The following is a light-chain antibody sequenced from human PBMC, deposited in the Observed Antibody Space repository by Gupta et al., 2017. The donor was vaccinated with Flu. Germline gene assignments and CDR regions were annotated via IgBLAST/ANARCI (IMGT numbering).Light chain of an antibody. J-gene: IGLJ3*02. V-gene: IGLV3-21*01. CDR3: QGSDTSTDNWV. Sequence: GKTTTSAGEGDNIGRETVHWYQQKPGQAPVLILYDDDSRRTGDPDRFSGSNSGNTATLTTIRVEAGDEADYYYQGSDTSTDNWVFGGGTMLTVL. CDR2: DDD. CDR1: NIGRET.